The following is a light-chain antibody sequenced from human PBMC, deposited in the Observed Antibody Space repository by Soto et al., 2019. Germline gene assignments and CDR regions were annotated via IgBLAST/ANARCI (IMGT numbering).Light chain of an antibody. CDR2: EIS. CDR3: LTYTTRNTLHYV. CDR1: TGDHAAFNY. Sequence: QSALAQPASVSGSPGQSITISCARTTGDHAAFNYVSWYQQYPGKAPKLILYEISNRPSGVSNRFSGSKSGNTASLTISGLQAEDEADYFCLTYTTRNTLHYVFGPGTKLTVL. V-gene: IGLV2-14*01. J-gene: IGLJ1*01.